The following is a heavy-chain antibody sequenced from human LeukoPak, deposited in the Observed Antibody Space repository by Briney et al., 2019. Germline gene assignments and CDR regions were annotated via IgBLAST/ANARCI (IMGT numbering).Heavy chain of an antibody. D-gene: IGHD2-2*01. Sequence: GGSLRLSCAASGFTFSSYAMSWVRQAPGKGLEWVSAISGSGGSTYYADSVKGRFTISRDNSKNTLYLQMNSLRAEDTAVYYCAKVDSSSTSCYVAVAGTVYFDYWGQGTLVTVSS. J-gene: IGHJ4*02. V-gene: IGHV3-23*01. CDR2: ISGSGGST. CDR3: AKVDSSSTSCYVAVAGTVYFDY. CDR1: GFTFSSYA.